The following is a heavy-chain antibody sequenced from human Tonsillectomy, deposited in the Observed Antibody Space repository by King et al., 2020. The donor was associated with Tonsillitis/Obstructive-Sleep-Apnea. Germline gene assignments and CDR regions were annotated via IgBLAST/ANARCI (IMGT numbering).Heavy chain of an antibody. CDR1: GGTFSSYA. J-gene: IGHJ6*02. CDR3: ARVVVVPAAIYYYYGMDV. CDR2: IIPILGIA. Sequence: VQLVESGAEVKKPGSSVKVSCKASGGTFSSYAISWVRQAPGQGLEWMGGIIPILGIANYAQKFQGRVTITADKSTSTAYMELSRLRSADTAVYYCARVVVVPAAIYYYYGMDVWGQGAPVTVSS. V-gene: IGHV1-69*10. D-gene: IGHD2-2*01.